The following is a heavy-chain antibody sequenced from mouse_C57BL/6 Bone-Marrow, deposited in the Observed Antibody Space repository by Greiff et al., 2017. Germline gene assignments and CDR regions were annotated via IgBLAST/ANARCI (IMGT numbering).Heavy chain of an antibody. V-gene: IGHV1-53*01. D-gene: IGHD4-1*01. CDR1: GYTFTSYW. J-gene: IGHJ3*01. Sequence: VQLQQSGTELVKPGASVKLSCKASGYTFTSYWMHWVKQRPGQGLEWIGNINPSNGGTNYNEKFKSKATLTVDKSSSTAYMQLSSLTSEDSAVYYCARSGVRGAWFAYGGQGTLVTVSA. CDR2: INPSNGGT. CDR3: ARSGVRGAWFAY.